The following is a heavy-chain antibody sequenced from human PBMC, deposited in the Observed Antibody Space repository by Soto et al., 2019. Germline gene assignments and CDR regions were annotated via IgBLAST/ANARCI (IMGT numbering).Heavy chain of an antibody. CDR2: IYYSGST. D-gene: IGHD3-3*01. V-gene: IGHV4-39*01. CDR1: GGSISSSSYY. CDR3: ARRQFGDFWRGNAFDI. Sequence: QLQLQESGPGLVKPSETLSLTCTVSGGSISSSSYYWGWIRQPPGKGLEWIGSIYYSGSTYYNPSLRGRFPIPVATSKTQSSWNLSSVTAADTAVYYCARRQFGDFWRGNAFDIWAKGQWSPSLQ. J-gene: IGHJ3*02.